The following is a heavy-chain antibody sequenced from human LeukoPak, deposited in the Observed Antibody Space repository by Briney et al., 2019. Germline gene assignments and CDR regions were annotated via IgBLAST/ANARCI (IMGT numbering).Heavy chain of an antibody. Sequence: SETLSLTCAVSSYPISSGYYWGWIRQPPGKGLEWIGSFYHSGSTYYNPSLKSRVTISVDTSKNQFSLKLSSVTAADTAVYYCARREAVAGIGAFVIWGQGTMVTVSS. J-gene: IGHJ3*02. D-gene: IGHD6-19*01. CDR1: SYPISSGYY. V-gene: IGHV4-38-2*01. CDR3: ARREAVAGIGAFVI. CDR2: FYHSGST.